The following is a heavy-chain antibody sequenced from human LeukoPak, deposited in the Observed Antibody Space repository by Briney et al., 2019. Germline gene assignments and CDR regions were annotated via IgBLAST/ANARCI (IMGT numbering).Heavy chain of an antibody. J-gene: IGHJ6*02. D-gene: IGHD5-12*01. CDR2: ISSSSSYI. Sequence: GGSLRLSCAASGFTFSSYSMNWVRQAPGKGLEWVSSISSSSSYIYYADSVKGRFTISRDNAKNSLYLQMNSLRAEDTAVYYCARGPYSGYDFISYYYYGMDVWGQGTTVTVSS. CDR1: GFTFSSYS. CDR3: ARGPYSGYDFISYYYYGMDV. V-gene: IGHV3-21*01.